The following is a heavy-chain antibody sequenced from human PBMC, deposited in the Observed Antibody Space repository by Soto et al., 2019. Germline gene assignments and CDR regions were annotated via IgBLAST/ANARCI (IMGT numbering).Heavy chain of an antibody. CDR1: GFTFSDYY. J-gene: IGHJ6*03. CDR3: ARAVVVPPHYYYYYMDV. CDR2: ISSSGSTI. D-gene: IGHD2-2*01. Sequence: GGSLRLSCAASGFTFSDYYMSWIRQAPGKGLEWVSYISSSGSTIYYADSVKGRFTISRDNAKNSLYLQMNSLRAEDTAVYYCARAVVVPPHYYYYYMDVWGKGTTVTVSS. V-gene: IGHV3-11*01.